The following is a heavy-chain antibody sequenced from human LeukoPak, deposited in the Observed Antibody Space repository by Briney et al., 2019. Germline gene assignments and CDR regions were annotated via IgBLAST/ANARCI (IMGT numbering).Heavy chain of an antibody. Sequence: GASVKLSCNASGYTFTSYDISWVRQATGQGLEGMGRIIAYNGNTNYAQKLQGRVTMTTDTSTSTAYMELRSLRSDDSAVYFCARVPIPPYSSSWYQPFDFWGQGTLVTVSS. J-gene: IGHJ4*02. CDR3: ARVPIPPYSSSWYQPFDF. D-gene: IGHD6-13*01. V-gene: IGHV1-18*01. CDR1: GYTFTSYD. CDR2: IIAYNGNT.